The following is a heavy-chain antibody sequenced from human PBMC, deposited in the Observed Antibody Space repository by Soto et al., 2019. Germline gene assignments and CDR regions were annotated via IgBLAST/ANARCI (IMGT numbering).Heavy chain of an antibody. CDR3: ARLPYPWGWFDP. CDR2: ISNSGRTI. D-gene: IGHD3-16*01. Sequence: QVQLVESGGGLVKPGGSLRLSCAASGFSFSDYYMSWIRQAPGKGLEWISYISNSGRTIYYADSLKGRFTISRDNAKNPLYLQMNSLSVDDTAIYYCARLPYPWGWFDPWGQGTLVTVSS. CDR1: GFSFSDYY. V-gene: IGHV3-11*01. J-gene: IGHJ5*02.